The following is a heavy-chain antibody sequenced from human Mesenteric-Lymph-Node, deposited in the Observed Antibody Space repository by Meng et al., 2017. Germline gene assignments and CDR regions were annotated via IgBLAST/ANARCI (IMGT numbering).Heavy chain of an antibody. CDR3: ARDLVVIPTYYGMDV. Sequence: GESLKISCAASGFTFSSYSMNWVRQAPGKGLEWVSSISSSSSYIYYADSVKGRFTISRDNAKNSMYLQMNRLRAEDTAVYYCARDLVVIPTYYGMDVWGRGTTVTVSS. CDR1: GFTFSSYS. J-gene: IGHJ6*02. CDR2: ISSSSSYI. D-gene: IGHD3-22*01. V-gene: IGHV3-21*01.